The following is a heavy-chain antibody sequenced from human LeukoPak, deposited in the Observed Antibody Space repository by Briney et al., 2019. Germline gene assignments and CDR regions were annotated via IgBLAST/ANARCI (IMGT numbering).Heavy chain of an antibody. CDR3: ASVSSSSNLFDY. V-gene: IGHV4-30-2*01. CDR1: GGSISSGGYS. D-gene: IGHD6-6*01. Sequence: SETLSLTCVVSGGSISSGGYSWSWIRQPPGKGLEWIGYIYHSGSTYYNPSLKSRVTISVDRSKNQFSLKLSSVTAADTAVYYCASVSSSSNLFDYWGQGTLVTVSS. J-gene: IGHJ4*02. CDR2: IYHSGST.